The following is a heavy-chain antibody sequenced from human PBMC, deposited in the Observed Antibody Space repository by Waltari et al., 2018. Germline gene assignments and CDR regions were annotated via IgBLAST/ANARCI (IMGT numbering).Heavy chain of an antibody. CDR2: ISGSGGST. V-gene: IGHV3-23*01. J-gene: IGHJ6*02. CDR3: AKTAGPPSLGYYGMDV. CDR1: GFTFSRYA. Sequence: EVQLLESGGGLVQPGGSLRLSCAASGFTFSRYAMSWVRQAPGKGLEWVSAISGSGGSTDYADSVKGRFTISRDNSKNTLYVQMSSLRAEDTAVYYCAKTAGPPSLGYYGMDVWGQGTTVTVSS.